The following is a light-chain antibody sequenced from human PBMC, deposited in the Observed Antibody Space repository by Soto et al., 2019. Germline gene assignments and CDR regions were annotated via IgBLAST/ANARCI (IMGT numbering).Light chain of an antibody. CDR2: KAS. J-gene: IGKJ1*01. CDR3: QQYNSYSPWA. V-gene: IGKV1-5*03. CDR1: QSISSW. Sequence: DIQMTQSPSTLSASVGDRVTITCRASQSISSWLAWYQQKPGKAPKLLIYKASSLESGVPLRFSGSRSGTEFTLPISSLQPDDYATYYCQQYNSYSPWAFGQGTKVEIK.